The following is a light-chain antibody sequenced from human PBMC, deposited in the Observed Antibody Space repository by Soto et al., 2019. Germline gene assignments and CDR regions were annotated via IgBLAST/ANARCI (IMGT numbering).Light chain of an antibody. Sequence: DIQMTQSPSTLSASVGDRVTITCRASQSISSWLAWYQQKPGKAPKLLIYDASSLESGVPSRFSGSGSGTEFAPTISSLQPDDFATYYCQQYNTPKTFGQGTKVEIK. CDR3: QQYNTPKT. CDR1: QSISSW. V-gene: IGKV1-5*01. CDR2: DAS. J-gene: IGKJ1*01.